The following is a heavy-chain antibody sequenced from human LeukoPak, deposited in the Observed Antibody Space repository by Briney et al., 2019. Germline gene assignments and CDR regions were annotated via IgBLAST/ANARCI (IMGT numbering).Heavy chain of an antibody. D-gene: IGHD5-18*01. V-gene: IGHV1-18*01. CDR1: GYTFTSYG. CDR2: ISVYNGNT. CDR3: ARDLYSQGYYYYGMDV. Sequence: ASVKVSCKASGYTFTSYGISWVRQAPGQGLEWMGWISVYNGNTNYAQKLQGRVTMTTDTSTSTAYMELRSLRSDDTAVYYCARDLYSQGYYYYGMDVWGQGTTVTVSS. J-gene: IGHJ6*02.